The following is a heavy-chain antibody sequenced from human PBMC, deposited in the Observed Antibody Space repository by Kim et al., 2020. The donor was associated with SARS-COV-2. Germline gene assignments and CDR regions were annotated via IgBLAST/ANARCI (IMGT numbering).Heavy chain of an antibody. CDR1: GYTFTSYG. CDR2: ISAYNGNT. D-gene: IGHD2-2*01. J-gene: IGHJ4*02. CDR3: ARDLPSSRGVRGEAGRDY. Sequence: ASVKVSCKASGYTFTSYGISWVRQAPGQGLEWMGWISAYNGNTNYAQKLQGRVTMTTDTSTSTAYMELRSLRSDDTAVYYCARDLPSSRGVRGEAGRDYWGQGTLVTVSS. V-gene: IGHV1-18*04.